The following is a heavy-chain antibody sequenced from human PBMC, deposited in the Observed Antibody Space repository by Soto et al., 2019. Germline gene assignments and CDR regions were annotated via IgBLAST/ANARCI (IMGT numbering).Heavy chain of an antibody. CDR1: GFTFTSSA. V-gene: IGHV1-58*02. CDR3: AAAAAMVRGVKYYYYYMDV. D-gene: IGHD3-10*01. CDR2: IVVGSGNT. Sequence: VKVSCKDSGFTFTSSAMQWVRQARGQRLEWIGWIVVGSGNTNYAQKFQERVTITRDMSTSTAYMELSSLRSEDTAVYYCAAAAAMVRGVKYYYYYMDVWGKGTTVTVSS. J-gene: IGHJ6*03.